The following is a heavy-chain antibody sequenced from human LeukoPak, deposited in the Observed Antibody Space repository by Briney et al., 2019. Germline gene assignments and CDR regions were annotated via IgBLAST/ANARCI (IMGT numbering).Heavy chain of an antibody. J-gene: IGHJ4*02. CDR1: GYTLTELS. CDR2: FDPEDGET. V-gene: IGHV1-24*01. Sequence: ASVKVSCKVSGYTLTELSMHWVRQAPGKGLEWMGGFDPEDGETIYAQKFQGRVTMTEDTSTDTAYMELSSLRSEDTAVYYCARDSCSGGSCSPKRYYFDYWGQGTLVTVSS. CDR3: ARDSCSGGSCSPKRYYFDY. D-gene: IGHD2-15*01.